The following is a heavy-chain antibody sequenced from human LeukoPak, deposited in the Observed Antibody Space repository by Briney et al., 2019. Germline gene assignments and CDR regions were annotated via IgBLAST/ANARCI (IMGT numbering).Heavy chain of an antibody. CDR1: GGSISSYY. CDR2: FYTSESS. J-gene: IGHJ6*03. D-gene: IGHD3-10*01. Sequence: SETLSLTCTVSGGSISSYYWSWIRQPAGKGLEWIGRFYTSESSNYNPSLKSRVTMSVDTSKNQFSLKLSSVTAADTAVYHCAREGREFDSAGSRYFYYYMDVWGKGTTVTVSS. CDR3: AREGREFDSAGSRYFYYYMDV. V-gene: IGHV4-4*07.